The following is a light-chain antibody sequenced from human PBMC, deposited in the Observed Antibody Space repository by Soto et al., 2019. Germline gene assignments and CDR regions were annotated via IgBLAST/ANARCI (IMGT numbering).Light chain of an antibody. Sequence: EIVLTQSPGTLSLSPGERAILSCRASQSVSTSQLAWHQQTPGQAPRLPIYGASTRATGTPDRFSGSGSGTDFTLSISRLEAEDFAVYYCQQCLSSPITFGQGTRLEIK. CDR1: QSVSTSQ. CDR3: QQCLSSPIT. CDR2: GAS. V-gene: IGKV3-20*01. J-gene: IGKJ5*01.